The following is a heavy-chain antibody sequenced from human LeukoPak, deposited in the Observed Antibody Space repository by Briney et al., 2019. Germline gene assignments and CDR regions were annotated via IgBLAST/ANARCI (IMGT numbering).Heavy chain of an antibody. CDR3: ARGLSGPSYYYGSGSYYNPPIPPYYYYCGMDV. J-gene: IGHJ6*02. CDR2: INHSGST. Sequence: SETLSLTCAVYGGSFSGYYWSWIRQPPGKGLEWIGEINHSGSTNYNPSLKSRVTISVDTSKNQFSLKLSSVTAADTAVYYCARGLSGPSYYYGSGSYYNPPIPPYYYYCGMDVWGQGTTVTVSS. D-gene: IGHD3-10*01. V-gene: IGHV4-34*01. CDR1: GGSFSGYY.